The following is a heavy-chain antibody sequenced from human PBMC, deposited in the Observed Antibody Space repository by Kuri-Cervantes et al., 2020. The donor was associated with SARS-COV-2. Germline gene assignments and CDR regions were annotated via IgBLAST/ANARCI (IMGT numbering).Heavy chain of an antibody. D-gene: IGHD3-9*01. Sequence: ASVKVSCKASGYTFTSYAMHWVRQAPGQRLEWMGWINAGNGNTKYSQKFQGRVTITRDTSASTAYMELSSLRSEDTAVYYCARDGDAIRYFDWLGAQYCFDYWGQGTLVTVSS. CDR2: INAGNGNT. CDR3: ARDGDAIRYFDWLGAQYCFDY. CDR1: GYTFTSYA. J-gene: IGHJ4*02. V-gene: IGHV1-3*01.